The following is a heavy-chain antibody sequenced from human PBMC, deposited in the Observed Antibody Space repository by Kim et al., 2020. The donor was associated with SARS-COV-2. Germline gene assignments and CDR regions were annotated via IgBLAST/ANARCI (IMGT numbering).Heavy chain of an antibody. Sequence: SVKVSCKASGGTFSSYAISWVRQAPGQGLEWMGGIIPIFGTANYAQKFQGRVTITADESTSTAYMELSSLRSEDTAVYYCASGMEAAGTVWWFRAAFDIWGQGTMVTVSS. V-gene: IGHV1-69*13. J-gene: IGHJ3*02. CDR1: GGTFSSYA. CDR3: ASGMEAAGTVWWFRAAFDI. CDR2: IIPIFGTA. D-gene: IGHD6-13*01.